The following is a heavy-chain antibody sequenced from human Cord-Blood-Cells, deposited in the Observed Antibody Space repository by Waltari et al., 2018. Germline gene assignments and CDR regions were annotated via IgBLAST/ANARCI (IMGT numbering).Heavy chain of an antibody. V-gene: IGHV3-30-3*01. CDR3: VAPNGSGSYDY. Sequence: QVQLVESGGGVVQPGRSLRLSCAASGFTFSRYAMHWVRQAPGKGLEWVAVISYDGSNKYYADSVKGRFTISRDNSKNTLYLQMNSLRAEDTAVYYCVAPNGSGSYDYWGQGTLVTVSS. J-gene: IGHJ4*02. D-gene: IGHD3-10*01. CDR1: GFTFSRYA. CDR2: ISYDGSNK.